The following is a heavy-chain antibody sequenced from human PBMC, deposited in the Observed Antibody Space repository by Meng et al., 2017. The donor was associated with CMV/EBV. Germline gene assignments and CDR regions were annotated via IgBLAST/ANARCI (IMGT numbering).Heavy chain of an antibody. Sequence: YNCTGYYMHWVRQAPGQGLEWMGWINPTSGGTNYAQKCQGRVTRTRDTSISTAYMELSRLRSDDTAVYYCARDRGYYGSGSYQFDPWGQGTLVTVSS. V-gene: IGHV1-2*02. CDR1: YNCTGYY. CDR3: ARDRGYYGSGSYQFDP. CDR2: INPTSGGT. D-gene: IGHD3-10*01. J-gene: IGHJ5*02.